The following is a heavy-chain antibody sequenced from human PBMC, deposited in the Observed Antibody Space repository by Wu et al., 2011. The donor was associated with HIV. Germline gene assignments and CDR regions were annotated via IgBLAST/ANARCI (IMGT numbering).Heavy chain of an antibody. CDR1: GGSFKSHT. CDR3: ARERCPSNKDCFGTFDI. CDR2: INPNFGGT. J-gene: IGHJ3*02. Sequence: QVQLVQSGSEVRKPGSSVKVSCKASGGSFKSHTITWVRQAPGQGLEWMGWINPNFGGTNYAQKFQGRVTMTRDTSISTAYLQLSGLRSDDTAVYYCARERCPSNKDCFGTFDIWGQGTKVTVSS. D-gene: IGHD2-21*02. V-gene: IGHV1-2*02.